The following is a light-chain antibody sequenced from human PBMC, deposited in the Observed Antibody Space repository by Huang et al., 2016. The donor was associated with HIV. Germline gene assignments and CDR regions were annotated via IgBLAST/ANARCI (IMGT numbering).Light chain of an antibody. CDR3: QQSYSFPRT. CDR1: QSISAY. Sequence: DIQMTQSPSSLYASVGDRVTISCRASQSISAYLNWYQHRPGRAPKLLIHATSDLQGGVPSRFSGSRSGTQFTLTSSSLQPEDFATYYCQQSYSFPRTFGQGTKLDIK. J-gene: IGKJ2*01. V-gene: IGKV1-39*01. CDR2: ATS.